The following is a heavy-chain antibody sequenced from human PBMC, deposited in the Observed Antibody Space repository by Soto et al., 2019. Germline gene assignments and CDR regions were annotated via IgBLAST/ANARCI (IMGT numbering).Heavy chain of an antibody. J-gene: IGHJ6*02. D-gene: IGHD4-17*01. CDR3: ARAYGDSYGMDV. Sequence: GGSLRLSCAASGFTFSSYAMHWVRQAPGKGLEWVAVISYDGSNKYYADSVKGRFAISRDNSKNTLYLQMNSLRAEDTAVYYCARAYGDSYGMDVWGQGTTVTVSS. CDR1: GFTFSSYA. V-gene: IGHV3-30*09. CDR2: ISYDGSNK.